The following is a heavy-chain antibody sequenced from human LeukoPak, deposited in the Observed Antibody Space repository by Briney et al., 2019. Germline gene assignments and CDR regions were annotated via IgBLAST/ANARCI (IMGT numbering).Heavy chain of an antibody. D-gene: IGHD6-19*01. J-gene: IGHJ5*02. Sequence: GRSLRLSCAASGFTFDDYAMHWVRQAPGKGLEWVSGISWNSGSIGYANSVKGRFTISRDNAKSSLYLQMNSLRAEDTALYYCVKSIAVAGIAFDPWGQGTLVTVSS. CDR1: GFTFDDYA. CDR3: VKSIAVAGIAFDP. V-gene: IGHV3-9*01. CDR2: ISWNSGSI.